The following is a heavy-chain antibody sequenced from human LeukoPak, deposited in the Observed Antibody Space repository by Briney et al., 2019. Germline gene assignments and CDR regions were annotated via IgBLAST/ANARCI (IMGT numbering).Heavy chain of an antibody. D-gene: IGHD3-22*01. J-gene: IGHJ4*02. CDR3: VRDMGYYYDSSGYYDY. V-gene: IGHV4-4*07. Sequence: SETLSLTCTVSGDSISSYYWSWIRQPAGKGLEWIGRIYTSGSTNYNPSLKSRVTMSVDTSKNQFSLKLTSVTAADTAVYYCVRDMGYYYDSSGYYDYWGQGTLVTVSS. CDR2: IYTSGST. CDR1: GDSISSYY.